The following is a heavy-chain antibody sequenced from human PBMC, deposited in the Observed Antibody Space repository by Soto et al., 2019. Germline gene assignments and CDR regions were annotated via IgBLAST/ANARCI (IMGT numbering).Heavy chain of an antibody. CDR1: GYTFTSYY. V-gene: IGHV1-46*03. CDR2: INPSGGST. CDR3: ARDLGYCSSTSCYAFDY. J-gene: IGHJ4*02. D-gene: IGHD2-2*01. Sequence: QVQLVQSGAEVKKPGASVKFSCKASGYTFTSYYMHWVRQAPGQGLEWMGIINPSGGSTSYAQKCQGRVTMTRDTSTSTVYMELSSLRSEDTAVYYCARDLGYCSSTSCYAFDYWGQGTLVTVSS.